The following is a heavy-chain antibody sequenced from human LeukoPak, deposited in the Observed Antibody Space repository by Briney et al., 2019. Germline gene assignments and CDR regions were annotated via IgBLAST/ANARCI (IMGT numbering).Heavy chain of an antibody. J-gene: IGHJ6*02. CDR1: GYTFTSYA. CDR2: INAGNGNT. Sequence: GASVKVSCKASGYTFTSYAMHWVRQAPGQRLEWMGWINAGNGNTKYSQKFQGRVTITRDTSASTAYMELSSLRSEDTAVYYCARVVRYFDWFYGMDVWGQGTTVTVSS. CDR3: ARVVRYFDWFYGMDV. D-gene: IGHD3-9*01. V-gene: IGHV1-3*01.